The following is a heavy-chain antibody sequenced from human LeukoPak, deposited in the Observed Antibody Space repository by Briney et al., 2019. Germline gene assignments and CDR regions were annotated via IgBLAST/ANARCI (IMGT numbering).Heavy chain of an antibody. V-gene: IGHV4-38-2*01. CDR3: ARRGGNTDY. CDR1: GYSISSGYY. Sequence: PSETLSLTCAVSGYSISSGYYWGWIRQPPGKGLEWIGSIYHSGSTYYNPSLKSRVTISVDTSRNQFSLKLSSVTAADTAVYYCARRGGNTDYWGQGTLVTVSS. CDR2: IYHSGST. D-gene: IGHD2-15*01. J-gene: IGHJ4*02.